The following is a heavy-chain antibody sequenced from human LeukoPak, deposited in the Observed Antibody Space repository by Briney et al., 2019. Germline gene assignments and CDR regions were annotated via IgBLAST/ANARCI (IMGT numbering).Heavy chain of an antibody. CDR1: GFAFGDYA. D-gene: IGHD2-21*02. CDR3: ARSIVVVTYYLDY. V-gene: IGHV3-49*04. CDR2: IRSKRYGETI. Sequence: GGSLTLSCTTSGFAFGDYAMSWVRQAPGKGLEWVAFIRSKRYGETIEYAASVKGRFTISRDDSKRTAYLQMNSLRTEDTAVYYCARSIVVVTYYLDYWGQGTLVTVSS. J-gene: IGHJ4*02.